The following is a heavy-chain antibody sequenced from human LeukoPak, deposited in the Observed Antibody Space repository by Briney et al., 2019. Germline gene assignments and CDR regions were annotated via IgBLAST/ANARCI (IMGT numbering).Heavy chain of an antibody. V-gene: IGHV4-59*01. CDR1: GGSISSYY. CDR3: ARELQYSGSPDYYYYYMDV. D-gene: IGHD6-6*01. CDR2: IYYSGST. Sequence: SETLSLTCTVSGGSISSYYWSWIRQPPGKGLEWIGYIYYSGSTNYNPSLKSRVTISVDTSKNQFSLKLSSVTAADTAVYYCARELQYSGSPDYYYYYMDVWGKGTTVTVSS. J-gene: IGHJ6*03.